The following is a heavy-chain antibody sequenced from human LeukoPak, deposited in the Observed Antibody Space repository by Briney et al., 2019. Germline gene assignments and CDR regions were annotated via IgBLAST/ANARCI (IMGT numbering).Heavy chain of an antibody. Sequence: NSSETPSLTCTVSGGSISSYYWSWIRQPAGKGLEWIGRIYTSGSTNYNPSLKSRVTMSVDTSKNQFSLKLSSVTAADTAVYYCAREIRKYDYVWGSYRLWFDPWGQGTLVTVSS. D-gene: IGHD3-16*02. J-gene: IGHJ5*02. CDR1: GGSISSYY. CDR2: IYTSGST. V-gene: IGHV4-4*07. CDR3: AREIRKYDYVWGSYRLWFDP.